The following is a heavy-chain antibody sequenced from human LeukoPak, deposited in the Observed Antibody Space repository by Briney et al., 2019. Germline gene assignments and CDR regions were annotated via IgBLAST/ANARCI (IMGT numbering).Heavy chain of an antibody. CDR3: ARSGQWELFLDRFDY. CDR1: GFTFSSYA. D-gene: IGHD1-26*01. CDR2: ISGSGGST. J-gene: IGHJ4*02. V-gene: IGHV3-23*01. Sequence: GGSLRLSCAASGFTFSSYAMSWVRQAPGKGLEWVSAISGSGGSTHYADSVKGRFTISRDNSKNTLYLQMNSLRAEDTAVYYCARSGQWELFLDRFDYWGQGTLVTVSS.